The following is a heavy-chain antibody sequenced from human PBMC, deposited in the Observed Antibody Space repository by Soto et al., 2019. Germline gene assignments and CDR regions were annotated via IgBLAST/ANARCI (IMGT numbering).Heavy chain of an antibody. CDR2: ISYDGSNK. D-gene: IGHD3-9*01. CDR3: ARDVVRYFQDYYYGMDV. J-gene: IGHJ6*02. CDR1: GFTFSSYA. V-gene: IGHV3-30-3*01. Sequence: PGGSLRLSCAASGFTFSSYAMHWVRQAPGKELEWVAVISYDGSNKYYADSVKGRFTISRDNSKNTLYLQMNSLRAEDTAVYYCARDVVRYFQDYYYGMDVWGQGTTVTVSS.